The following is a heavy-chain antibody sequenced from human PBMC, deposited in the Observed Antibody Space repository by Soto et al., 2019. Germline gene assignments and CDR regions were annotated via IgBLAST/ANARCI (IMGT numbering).Heavy chain of an antibody. J-gene: IGHJ6*02. D-gene: IGHD4-17*01. Sequence: GGSLRLSCAASGFTFSSYGMHWVRQAPGKGLEWVAVISYDGSNKYYADSVKGRFTISRDNSKNTLYLQMNSLRAEDTAVYYCAKVNRAGVWQRNFKPYGDYVDHTYYYYYGMDVWGQGTTVTVSS. CDR1: GFTFSSYG. V-gene: IGHV3-30*18. CDR3: AKVNRAGVWQRNFKPYGDYVDHTYYYYYGMDV. CDR2: ISYDGSNK.